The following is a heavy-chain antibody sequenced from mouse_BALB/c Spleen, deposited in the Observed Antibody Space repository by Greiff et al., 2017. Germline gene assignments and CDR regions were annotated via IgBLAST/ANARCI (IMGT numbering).Heavy chain of an antibody. CDR1: GFTFTDYY. D-gene: IGHD1-1*01. Sequence: EVQRVESGGGLVQPGGSLRLSCATSGFTFTDYYMSWVRQPPGKALEWLGFIRNKANGYTTEYSASVKGRFTISRDNSQSILYLQMNTLRAEDSATYYCARVLLRDWYFDVWGAGTTVTVSS. CDR2: IRNKANGYTT. J-gene: IGHJ1*01. V-gene: IGHV7-3*02. CDR3: ARVLLRDWYFDV.